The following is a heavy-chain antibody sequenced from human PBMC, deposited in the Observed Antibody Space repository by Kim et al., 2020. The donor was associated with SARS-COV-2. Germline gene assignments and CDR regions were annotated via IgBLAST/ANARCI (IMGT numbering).Heavy chain of an antibody. CDR3: ARHPSITIFGVVISPSAFDI. CDR2: IYYSGST. Sequence: SETLSLTCTVSGGSISSSSYYWGWIRQPSGKGLEWIGTIYYSGSTYYNPSLKSRVTISVDTSKNQFSLKLSSVTAADTAVYYCARHPSITIFGVVISPSAFDIWGQGTMFTVSS. D-gene: IGHD3-3*01. CDR1: GGSISSSSYY. V-gene: IGHV4-39*01. J-gene: IGHJ3*02.